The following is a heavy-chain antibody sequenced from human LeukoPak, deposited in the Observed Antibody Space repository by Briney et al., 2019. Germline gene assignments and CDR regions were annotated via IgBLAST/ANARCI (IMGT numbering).Heavy chain of an antibody. CDR3: ARGVAFYYFDC. CDR1: GFTFSSFA. D-gene: IGHD2/OR15-2a*01. J-gene: IGHJ4*02. CDR2: ISYDGSNK. V-gene: IGHV3-30-3*01. Sequence: GRSLRLSCAASGFTFSSFAMHWVRQAPGKGLEWVAVISYDGSNKYYVDSVKGRFTISRDNSKNTLYLQMNSLRPEDTAVYYCARGVAFYYFDCWGQGTLVTVSS.